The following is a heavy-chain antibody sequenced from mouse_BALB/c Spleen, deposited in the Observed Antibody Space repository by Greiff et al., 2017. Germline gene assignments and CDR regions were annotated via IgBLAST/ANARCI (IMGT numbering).Heavy chain of an antibody. CDR1: GYTFTSYW. J-gene: IGHJ3*01. V-gene: IGHV1S22*01. D-gene: IGHD2-1*01. Sequence: LKQPGSELVRPGASVKLSCKASGYTFTSYWMHWVKQRHGQGLEWIGNIYPGSGSTNYDEKFKSKGTLTVDTSSSTAYMHLSSLTSEDSAVYYCTRSVYGNYGFAYWGQGTLVTVSA. CDR2: IYPGSGST. CDR3: TRSVYGNYGFAY.